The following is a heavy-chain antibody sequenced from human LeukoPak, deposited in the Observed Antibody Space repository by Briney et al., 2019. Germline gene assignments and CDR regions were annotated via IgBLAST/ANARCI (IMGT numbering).Heavy chain of an antibody. Sequence: PGGSLRLSCAASGFTFSSYSMNWVRQAPGKGLEWVSSISSSSSYISYADSVKGRFTISRDNAKNSLYLQMNSLRAEDTAVYYCARVAGIQLWHDYWGQGTLVTVSS. CDR3: ARVAGIQLWHDY. D-gene: IGHD5-18*01. CDR1: GFTFSSYS. V-gene: IGHV3-21*01. CDR2: ISSSSSYI. J-gene: IGHJ4*02.